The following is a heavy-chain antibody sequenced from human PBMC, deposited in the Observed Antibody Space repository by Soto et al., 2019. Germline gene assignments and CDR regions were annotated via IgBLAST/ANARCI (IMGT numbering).Heavy chain of an antibody. CDR3: ARGIGYCSSINCYSSRRLRFDS. D-gene: IGHD2-2*01. J-gene: IGHJ4*02. V-gene: IGHV4-34*01. CDR1: GGSFSGYY. Sequence: QVQLQQWGAGLLKPSETLFLTCAVYGGSFSGYYWTWIRQSPEKALEWIGEVNHSGTTYYNPSLKTRVTISVHTPKNQFSLKMSSVTAADTAVYYCARGIGYCSSINCYSSRRLRFDSWGQGTLVTVSS. CDR2: VNHSGTT.